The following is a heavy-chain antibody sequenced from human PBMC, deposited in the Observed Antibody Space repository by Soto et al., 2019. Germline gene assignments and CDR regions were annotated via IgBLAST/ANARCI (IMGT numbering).Heavy chain of an antibody. Sequence: SETLSLTCSVSGGSISSGGYYWNWIRQHPGKGLEWIGYIYYSGSTHYNPSLKSRVTISVDTSKNQFSLKLNSVTAADTAVYYCARDPSIAYFYGMDVWGQGTTVTVS. J-gene: IGHJ6*02. CDR2: IYYSGST. V-gene: IGHV4-31*03. CDR3: ARDPSIAYFYGMDV. CDR1: GGSISSGGYY. D-gene: IGHD6-13*01.